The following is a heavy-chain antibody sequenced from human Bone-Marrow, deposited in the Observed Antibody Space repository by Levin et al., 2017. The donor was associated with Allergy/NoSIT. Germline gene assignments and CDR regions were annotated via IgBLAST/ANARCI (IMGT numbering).Heavy chain of an antibody. CDR3: ARKTVYHCSSTSCFATSYFDY. V-gene: IGHV4-34*01. Sequence: SETLSLTCAVYGESFSGYHWGWIRQPPGKGLEWIGDINQSGSTNYNQSLKSRVTISVDTSKNEFSMKLSSVTAADTAVYYCARKTVYHCSSTSCFATSYFDYWGQGTLVTVSS. D-gene: IGHD2-2*01. CDR1: GESFSGYH. CDR2: INQSGST. J-gene: IGHJ4*02.